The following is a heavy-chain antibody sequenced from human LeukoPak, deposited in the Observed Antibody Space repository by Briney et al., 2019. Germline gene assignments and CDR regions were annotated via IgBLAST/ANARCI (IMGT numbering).Heavy chain of an antibody. D-gene: IGHD3-3*01. CDR1: GYTFTGYY. Sequence: ASVKVSCKASGYTFTGYYMHWVRQAPGQGHEWMGWINPNSGGTNYAQKFQGRVTMTRDTSISTAYMELSRLRSDDTAVYYCARSPGDFWSGYYMANYFDYWGQGTLVTVSS. J-gene: IGHJ4*02. V-gene: IGHV1-2*02. CDR2: INPNSGGT. CDR3: ARSPGDFWSGYYMANYFDY.